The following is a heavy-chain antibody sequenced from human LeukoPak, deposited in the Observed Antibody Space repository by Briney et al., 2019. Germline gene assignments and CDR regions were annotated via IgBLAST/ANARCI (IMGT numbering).Heavy chain of an antibody. CDR1: GFTFSSYA. J-gene: IGHJ4*02. CDR2: INGSGGST. V-gene: IGHV3-23*01. Sequence: GGSLRLSCAASGFTFSSYAMNWVRQAPGKGLEWVSGINGSGGSTYYAGSVKGRFTISRDNAKNSLYLQMNSLRAEDTAVYYCARAMVWDHGDYWGQGTLVTVSS. CDR3: ARAMVWDHGDY. D-gene: IGHD3-10*01.